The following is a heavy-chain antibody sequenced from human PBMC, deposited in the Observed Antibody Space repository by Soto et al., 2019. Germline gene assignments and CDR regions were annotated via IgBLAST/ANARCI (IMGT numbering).Heavy chain of an antibody. Sequence: PSQTLSLTCAISGDSVSTNSAAWNWIRQSPSRGLEWLGRTFYRSKWYNEYAVSVKSRITINPDTSKNQFSLQLKSLTPEDTAVYYCARSPFSGRNFDYWGQGTLVTVSS. CDR3: ARSPFSGRNFDY. CDR1: GDSVSTNSAA. CDR2: TFYRSKWYN. J-gene: IGHJ4*02. D-gene: IGHD1-26*01. V-gene: IGHV6-1*01.